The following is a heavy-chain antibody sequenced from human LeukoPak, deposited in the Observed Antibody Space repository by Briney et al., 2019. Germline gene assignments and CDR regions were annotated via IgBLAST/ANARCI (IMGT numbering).Heavy chain of an antibody. J-gene: IGHJ4*02. Sequence: SGGSLRLSCAASGFTFSNYWMSWVRQTPGKGLEWAANIKQDGSEKYYVDSVKGRFTISRDNAKSSLYLQMDSLRAEDTAVYYCVSTQTFDYWGQGTLVTVSS. CDR1: GFTFSNYW. V-gene: IGHV3-7*01. CDR2: IKQDGSEK. CDR3: VSTQTFDY.